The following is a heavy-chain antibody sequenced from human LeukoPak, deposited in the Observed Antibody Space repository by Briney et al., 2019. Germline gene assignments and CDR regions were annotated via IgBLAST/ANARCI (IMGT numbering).Heavy chain of an antibody. CDR3: TTAFTGGYYFDY. CDR2: IKSKTDGGTT. J-gene: IGHJ4*02. CDR1: GFTVSNAW. D-gene: IGHD3-10*01. V-gene: IGHV3-15*01. Sequence: GGSLRLSCAASGFTVSNAWMSWVRQAPGKGLEWVGRIKSKTDGGTTDYAAPVKGRFTISRDDSKNTLYLQMNSLKTEDTAVYYCTTAFTGGYYFDYWGQGTLVTVSS.